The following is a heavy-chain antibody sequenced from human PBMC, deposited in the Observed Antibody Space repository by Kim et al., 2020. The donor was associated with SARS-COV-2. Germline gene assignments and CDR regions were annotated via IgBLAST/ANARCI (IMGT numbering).Heavy chain of an antibody. CDR2: ISSSGSTI. J-gene: IGHJ4*02. V-gene: IGHV3-48*03. Sequence: GGSLRLSCAASGFTFSSYEMNWVRQAPGKGLEWVSYISSSGSTIYYADSVKGRFTISRDNAKNSLYLQMNSLRAEDTAVYYCARVNVEGYYYDSSGRGDYWGQGTLVTVSS. CDR3: ARVNVEGYYYDSSGRGDY. CDR1: GFTFSSYE. D-gene: IGHD3-22*01.